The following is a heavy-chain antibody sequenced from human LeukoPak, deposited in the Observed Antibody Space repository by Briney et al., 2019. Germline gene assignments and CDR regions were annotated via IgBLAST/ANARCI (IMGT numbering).Heavy chain of an antibody. D-gene: IGHD6-19*01. J-gene: IGHJ4*02. Sequence: ASVKDSCKASGYTFTGYHIYWVRQAPGQGLEWMGWINPNSGGTSYAQKFQSRVTMTRDTSISTAFMELSRLRSDDTAVYYCARVLWYTSDYYENGHIDYWGQGTLVTVSS. CDR2: INPNSGGT. V-gene: IGHV1-2*02. CDR1: GYTFTGYH. CDR3: ARVLWYTSDYYENGHIDY.